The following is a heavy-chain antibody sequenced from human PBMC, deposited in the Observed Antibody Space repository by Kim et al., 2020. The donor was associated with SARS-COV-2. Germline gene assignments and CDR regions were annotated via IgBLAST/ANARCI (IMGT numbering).Heavy chain of an antibody. J-gene: IGHJ5*02. D-gene: IGHD6-13*01. V-gene: IGHV3-30*18. CDR1: GFTFSSYG. CDR2: ISYDGSNK. CDR3: AKDLKYSSSWNNWFDP. Sequence: GGSLRLSCAASGFTFSSYGMHWVRQAPGKGLEWVAVISYDGSNKYYADSVKGRFTISRDNSKNTLYLQMNSLRAEDTAVYYCAKDLKYSSSWNNWFDPWGQGTLVTVSS.